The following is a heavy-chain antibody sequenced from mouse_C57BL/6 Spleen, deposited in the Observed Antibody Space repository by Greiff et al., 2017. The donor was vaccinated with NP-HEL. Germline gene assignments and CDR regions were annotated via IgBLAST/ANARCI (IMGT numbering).Heavy chain of an antibody. CDR3: AREELGPYFDY. CDR1: GYTFTSYW. D-gene: IGHD4-1*01. J-gene: IGHJ2*01. Sequence: QVQLQQPGAELVRPGTSVKLSCKASGYTFTSYWMHWVKQRPAQGLEWIGVIDPSDSYTNYNQKFKGKATLTVDTSSSTAYMQLSSLTSEDSAVYYCAREELGPYFDYWGQGTTLTVSS. V-gene: IGHV1-59*01. CDR2: IDPSDSYT.